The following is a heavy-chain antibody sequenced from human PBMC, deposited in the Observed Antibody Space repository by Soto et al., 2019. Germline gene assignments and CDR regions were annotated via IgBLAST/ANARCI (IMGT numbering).Heavy chain of an antibody. CDR3: AKDAITMVRGVISYYGMDV. CDR2: ISWNSGSI. Sequence: ESGGGLVQPGRSLRLSCAASGFNFDDYAMHWVRQAPGKGLECVSGISWNSGSIGYADSVKGRFTISRDNAKNSLYLQMNSLRAEDTALYYCAKDAITMVRGVISYYGMDVWGQGTTVTVSS. J-gene: IGHJ6*02. CDR1: GFNFDDYA. D-gene: IGHD3-10*01. V-gene: IGHV3-9*01.